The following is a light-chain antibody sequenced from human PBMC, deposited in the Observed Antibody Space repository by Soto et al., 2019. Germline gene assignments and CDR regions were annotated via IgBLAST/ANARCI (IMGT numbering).Light chain of an antibody. CDR3: QQRSTWPWT. V-gene: IGKV3-11*01. Sequence: EVAMTQSPATLSLSPDERATLSCRASQSVSNSLAWYQQRPGQAPRLLIYEASKRATGIPASFSGSGSGTDFTLTISSLESEDFAVYYCQQRSTWPWTFGQGTNLEI. J-gene: IGKJ2*02. CDR1: QSVSNS. CDR2: EAS.